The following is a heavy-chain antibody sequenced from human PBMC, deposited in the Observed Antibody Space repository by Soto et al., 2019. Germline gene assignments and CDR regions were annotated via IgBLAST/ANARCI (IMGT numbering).Heavy chain of an antibody. J-gene: IGHJ4*02. CDR2: VKDGGHT. Sequence: QVQLQQWGAGLLKPSETLSLNCAVTGGSLSGYYWSWIRQPPGKGLAWIGEVKDGGHTNYSPSLRGRLTISSDTSNNQVSLRLNAVTAADTGVYYCARGQEGVVATHWDQGSLVTVSS. CDR3: ARGQEGVVATH. D-gene: IGHD5-12*01. CDR1: GGSLSGYY. V-gene: IGHV4-34*01.